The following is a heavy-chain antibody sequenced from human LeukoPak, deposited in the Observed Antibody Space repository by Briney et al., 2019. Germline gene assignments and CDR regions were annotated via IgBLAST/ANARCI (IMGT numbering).Heavy chain of an antibody. J-gene: IGHJ5*02. CDR3: ARDSRYSSGWYGFDP. V-gene: IGHV4-59*01. D-gene: IGHD6-19*01. CDR1: GGSIRSYY. Sequence: SEPLSLTCTVYGGSIRSYYWSWIRQPPGKGLEWIGYIYYSGSTNYNPSPKSRVTISVDTSKNQFSLKLSSVTAADTAVYYCARDSRYSSGWYGFDPWGQGTLVTVSS. CDR2: IYYSGST.